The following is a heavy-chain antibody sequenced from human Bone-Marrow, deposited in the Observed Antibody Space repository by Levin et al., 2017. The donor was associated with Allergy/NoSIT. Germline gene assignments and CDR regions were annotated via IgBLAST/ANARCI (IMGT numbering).Heavy chain of an antibody. V-gene: IGHV3-74*01. CDR1: GFPFSNSW. CDR2: ISGDGTST. J-gene: IGHJ4*02. Sequence: LSLTCAASGFPFSNSWMHWLRQTPGKGLEWVSRISGDGTSTNYADSVKGRFSISRDNANNRLYLQMNSLTADDTALYYCARVGATTFFWGQGTLVTVSS. D-gene: IGHD1-26*01. CDR3: ARVGATTFF.